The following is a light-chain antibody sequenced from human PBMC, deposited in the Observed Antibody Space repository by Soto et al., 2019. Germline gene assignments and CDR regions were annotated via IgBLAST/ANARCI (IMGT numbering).Light chain of an antibody. J-gene: IGKJ4*01. Sequence: EIVLTQSPGTLSLSPGERATLSCRASQIVSSTYLAWFQQKAGQAPRLLIYGASTRATGIPDRFSGSGSGTDFTLTISGLEPEDFALYYCQQYGVTPPITFGGGTKVEV. CDR2: GAS. CDR1: QIVSSTY. V-gene: IGKV3-20*01. CDR3: QQYGVTPPIT.